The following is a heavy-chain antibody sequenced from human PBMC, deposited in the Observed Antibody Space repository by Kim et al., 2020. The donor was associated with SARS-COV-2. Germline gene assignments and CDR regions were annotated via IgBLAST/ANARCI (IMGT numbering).Heavy chain of an antibody. Sequence: NPSLKSRVTMSVDTSKHQFSLKLSSVTAADTAVYYCARVEEGLGLGAFDIWGQGTMVTVSS. J-gene: IGHJ3*02. CDR3: ARVEEGLGLGAFDI. D-gene: IGHD3-16*01. V-gene: IGHV4-4*07.